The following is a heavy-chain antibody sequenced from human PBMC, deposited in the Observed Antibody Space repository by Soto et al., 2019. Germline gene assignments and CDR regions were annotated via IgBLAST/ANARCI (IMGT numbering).Heavy chain of an antibody. CDR3: AKDRGRGYYDSSGYYLFDY. D-gene: IGHD3-22*01. CDR2: ISGSGGST. V-gene: IGHV3-23*01. Sequence: GGSLRLSCAASGFTFSSYAMSWVRQAPGKGLEWVSAISGSGGSTYYADSVKGRFTISRDNSKNTLYLRMNSLRAEDTAVYYCAKDRGRGYYDSSGYYLFDYWGQGTLVTVSS. CDR1: GFTFSSYA. J-gene: IGHJ4*02.